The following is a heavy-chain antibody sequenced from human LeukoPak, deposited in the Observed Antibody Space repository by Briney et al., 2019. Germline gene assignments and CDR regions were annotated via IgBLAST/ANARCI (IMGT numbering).Heavy chain of an antibody. D-gene: IGHD3-22*01. Sequence: PGGSLRLSCAASGFTFSSYGMSWVRQAPGKGLDRVSYISSSGSTIYYADSVKGRFTISRDNAKNSLYLQMNSLRAEDTAVYHCARARERKYYYDSGGYYRPPPDYWGQGTLVTVSS. V-gene: IGHV3-48*04. J-gene: IGHJ4*02. CDR1: GFTFSSYG. CDR3: ARARERKYYYDSGGYYRPPPDY. CDR2: ISSSGSTI.